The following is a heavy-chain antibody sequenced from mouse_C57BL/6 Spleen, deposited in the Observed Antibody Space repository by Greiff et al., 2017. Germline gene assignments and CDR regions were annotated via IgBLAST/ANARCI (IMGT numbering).Heavy chain of an antibody. J-gene: IGHJ4*01. Sequence: VESGASVKISCKASGYAFSSYWMNWVKQRPGKGLEWIGQIYPGDGDTNYNGKFKGEATLTADKSSSTAYMQLSSLTSEDSAVSFCARRLTTVVATGDAMDYWGQGTSVTVSS. D-gene: IGHD1-1*01. CDR3: ARRLTTVVATGDAMDY. CDR1: GYAFSSYW. CDR2: IYPGDGDT. V-gene: IGHV1-80*01.